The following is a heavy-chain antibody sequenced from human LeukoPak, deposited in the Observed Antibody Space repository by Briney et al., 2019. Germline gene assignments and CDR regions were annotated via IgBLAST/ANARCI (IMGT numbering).Heavy chain of an antibody. D-gene: IGHD6-19*01. CDR3: ASLADPPFLDRWLTPFDY. Sequence: GASVKVSCKASGYTFTSYGISWVRQAPGQGLEWMGWINPNSGGTNYAQKFQGRVTMTRDTSISTAYMELSRLRSDDTAVYYCASLADPPFLDRWLTPFDYWGQGTLVTVSS. V-gene: IGHV1-2*02. CDR1: GYTFTSYG. CDR2: INPNSGGT. J-gene: IGHJ4*02.